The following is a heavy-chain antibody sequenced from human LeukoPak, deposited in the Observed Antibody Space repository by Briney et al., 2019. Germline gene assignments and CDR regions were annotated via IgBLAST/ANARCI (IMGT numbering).Heavy chain of an antibody. D-gene: IGHD5-18*01. J-gene: IGHJ6*02. V-gene: IGHV1-69*04. CDR3: ARDQGLTAPPPYGLDV. CDR1: GGTFISSA. CDR2: IIPVLNIT. Sequence: SVKVSCKASGGTFISSAITWVRQAPGQGLEWMGRIIPVLNITNYAQKFQGRVTITADTSTSTAYMELSSLRSEETAVYYCARDQGLTAPPPYGLDVWSQGTTVTVSS.